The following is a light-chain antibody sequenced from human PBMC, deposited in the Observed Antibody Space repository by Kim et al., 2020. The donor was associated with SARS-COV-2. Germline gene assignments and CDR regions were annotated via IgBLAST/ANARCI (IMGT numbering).Light chain of an antibody. CDR1: RMVSSK. CDR3: QQYNNWPPTLT. CDR2: GAA. Sequence: SPGKEATLACSARRMVSSKFAWNQKRPGQTLSLLLYGAATRATGIPTRFSGSRSGTEFTLTISSLQSEDFAVYYGQQYNNWPPTLTFGGGTKLEI. J-gene: IGKJ4*01. V-gene: IGKV3-15*01.